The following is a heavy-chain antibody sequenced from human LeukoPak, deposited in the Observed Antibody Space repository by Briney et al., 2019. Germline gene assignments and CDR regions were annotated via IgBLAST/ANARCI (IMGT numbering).Heavy chain of an antibody. CDR3: ARDKPPTGGVWSLNYYYYMDV. Sequence: PGGSLRLSCAASGFSFSTYAMSWVRQAPGKGLEWVSTISGRGGNTYYTDSVRGRFTISRVNSVNTLYLQMNSLRAEDTAVYYCARDKPPTGGVWSLNYYYYMDVWGKGTTVTVSS. CDR1: GFSFSTYA. J-gene: IGHJ6*03. CDR2: ISGRGGNT. V-gene: IGHV3-23*01. D-gene: IGHD2-21*01.